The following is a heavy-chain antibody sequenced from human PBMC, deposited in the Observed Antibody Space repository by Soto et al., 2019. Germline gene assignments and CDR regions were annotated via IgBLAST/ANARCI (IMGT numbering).Heavy chain of an antibody. D-gene: IGHD2-21*02. V-gene: IGHV1-3*05. Sequence: QVQLVQSGAEEKKPGASVKVSCKASGYTFTSYAMHWVRQAPGQRLEWMGWINAGNGNTKYSQKFQGRVTITRDTSASTAYKELSSLRSEGTAVYYCARSIAVVTALGYWGQGTLVTVSS. CDR1: GYTFTSYA. CDR3: ARSIAVVTALGY. CDR2: INAGNGNT. J-gene: IGHJ4*02.